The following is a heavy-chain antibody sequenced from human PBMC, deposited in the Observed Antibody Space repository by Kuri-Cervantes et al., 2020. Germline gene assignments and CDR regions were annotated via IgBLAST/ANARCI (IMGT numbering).Heavy chain of an antibody. V-gene: IGHV4-39*07. CDR2: IYHSGST. Sequence: SETLSLTCTVSGGSISSSSYYWGWIRQPPGKGLEWIGSIYHSGSTYYNPSLKSRVTISVDTSKNQFSLKLSSVTAADTAVYYCARKGQTYYYGSGSYYRASYYFDYWGQGTLVTVSS. J-gene: IGHJ4*02. D-gene: IGHD3-10*01. CDR1: GGSISSSSYY. CDR3: ARKGQTYYYGSGSYYRASYYFDY.